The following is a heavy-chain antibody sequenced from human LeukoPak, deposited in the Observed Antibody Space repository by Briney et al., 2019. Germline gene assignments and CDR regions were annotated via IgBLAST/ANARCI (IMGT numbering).Heavy chain of an antibody. D-gene: IGHD6-6*01. V-gene: IGHV3-23*01. CDR3: AKGEQLVYYFDY. J-gene: IGHJ4*02. Sequence: GGSLRLSCAASGFTFSSYGMHWVRQAPGKGLEWVSAISGSGGSTYYADSVKGRFTISRDNSKNTLYLQMNSLRAEDTAVYYCAKGEQLVYYFDYWGQGTLVTVSS. CDR2: ISGSGGST. CDR1: GFTFSSYG.